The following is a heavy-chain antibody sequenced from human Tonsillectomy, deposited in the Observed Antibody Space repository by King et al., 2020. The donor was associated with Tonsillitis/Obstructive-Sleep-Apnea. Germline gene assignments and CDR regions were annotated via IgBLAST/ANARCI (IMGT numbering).Heavy chain of an antibody. CDR1: GGSIIGNYF. Sequence: QLQESGSGLVKPSETLSLTCTVSGGSIIGNYFWSWIRQPAGKGLEWIGRIYSSGNTNYNPSLKSRVTMSVDTSKNQFSLKLTSVTAADTAVYYCARESVVTAAFDFWGQGTQVSVSP. J-gene: IGHJ4*02. CDR2: IYSSGNT. D-gene: IGHD4-23*01. CDR3: ARESVVTAAFDF. V-gene: IGHV4-4*07.